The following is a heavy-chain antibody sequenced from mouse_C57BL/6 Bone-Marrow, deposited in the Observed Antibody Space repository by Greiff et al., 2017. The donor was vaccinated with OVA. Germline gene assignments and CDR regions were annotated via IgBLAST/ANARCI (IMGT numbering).Heavy chain of an antibody. CDR1: GYTFTDYA. V-gene: IGHV1-67*01. CDR3: ATLLCLRRPARDY. CDR2: ISTYYGEA. Sequence: VQLQQSGPELVRPGVSVKISCKGSGYTFTDYAMHWVKQSHAKSLEWIGVISTYYGEASYNQKFKDKDTMTVDKSYTTAYMDLARLTAEDSAVYYCATLLCLRRPARDYWGQGTSVTVSS. J-gene: IGHJ4*01. D-gene: IGHD2-2*01.